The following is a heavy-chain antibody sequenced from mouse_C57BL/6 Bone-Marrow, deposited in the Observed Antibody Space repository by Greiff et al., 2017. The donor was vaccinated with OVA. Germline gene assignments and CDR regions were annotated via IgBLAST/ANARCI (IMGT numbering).Heavy chain of an antibody. D-gene: IGHD2-12*01. CDR1: GFTFSSYG. V-gene: IGHV5-6*01. Sequence: EVHLVEPGGDLVKPGGSLKLSCAASGFTFSSYGMSWVRQTPDQRLEWVATISRGGSYTYSPDSVKGRFTISRANATNTQYLQMSSLKSEDTAMYCGARHGLLLPCAMDYWGQGTSVTVSS. J-gene: IGHJ4*01. CDR3: ARHGLLLPCAMDY. CDR2: ISRGGSYT.